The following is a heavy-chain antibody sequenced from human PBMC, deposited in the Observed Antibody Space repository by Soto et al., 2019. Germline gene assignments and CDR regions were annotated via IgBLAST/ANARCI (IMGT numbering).Heavy chain of an antibody. CDR2: MNPDGSDK. CDR1: GFTFNRYC. CDR3: ARDPPDCDQTPDY. D-gene: IGHD2-21*01. J-gene: IGHJ4*02. Sequence: EVQLVESGGGLVQPGGSLRLSCAGSGFTFNRYCMGWVRQTPEKGLEWVANMNPDGSDKYSVDSVKGRFTISRDNAKNPLYLEMNSLRAEDTAVYFCARDPPDCDQTPDYWGQGTLVTVSS. V-gene: IGHV3-7*04.